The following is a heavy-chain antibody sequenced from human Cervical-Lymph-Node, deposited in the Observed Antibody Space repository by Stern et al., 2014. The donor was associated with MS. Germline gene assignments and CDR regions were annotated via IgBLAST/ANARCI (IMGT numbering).Heavy chain of an antibody. CDR2: IVASNDDA. D-gene: IGHD1-26*01. J-gene: IGHJ4*02. Sequence: VQLVQSGTEVKKPGASVKVSCQASGYAFIAYGISWVRQAPGQGLAWVGWIVASNDDANSAQKFQGRISMTTDTSTSTAYMELRSLRSDDTAIYYCARDRPGLVGPRSGGYWGQGTLVTVSA. V-gene: IGHV1-18*01. CDR3: ARDRPGLVGPRSGGY. CDR1: GYAFIAYG.